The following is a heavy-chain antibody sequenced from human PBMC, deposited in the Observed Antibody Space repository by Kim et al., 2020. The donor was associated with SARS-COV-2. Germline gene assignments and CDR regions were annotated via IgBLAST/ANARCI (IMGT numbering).Heavy chain of an antibody. CDR1: GYTFTGYY. V-gene: IGHV1-2*04. Sequence: ASVKVSCKASGYTFTGYYMHWVRQAPGQGLEWMGWINPNSGGTNYAQKFQGWVTMTRDTSISTAYMELSRLRSDDTAVYYCARGRDSSGWHILTPGEEFDYWGQGTLVTVSS. CDR3: ARGRDSSGWHILTPGEEFDY. CDR2: INPNSGGT. D-gene: IGHD6-19*01. J-gene: IGHJ4*02.